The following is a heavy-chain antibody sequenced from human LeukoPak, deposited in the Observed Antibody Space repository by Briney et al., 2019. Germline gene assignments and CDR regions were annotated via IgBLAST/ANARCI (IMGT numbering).Heavy chain of an antibody. CDR2: MHPGNGNT. V-gene: IGHV1-2*02. Sequence: ASVKVSCKASGYRFISNYIQWVRQAPGLGPEWMGWMHPGNGNTRYAEKFQGRVTMTRDTSINTAYMDLNSLRSDDTAVYYCAREGSYCVGGDCYSFDFCGQGTLITVSS. CDR3: AREGSYCVGGDCYSFDF. CDR1: GYRFISNY. J-gene: IGHJ4*02. D-gene: IGHD2-21*02.